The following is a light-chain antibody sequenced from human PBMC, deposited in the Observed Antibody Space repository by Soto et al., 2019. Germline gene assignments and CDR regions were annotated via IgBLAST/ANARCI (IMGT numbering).Light chain of an antibody. CDR3: QQYRDWAPIT. J-gene: IGKJ4*01. V-gene: IGKV3-15*01. Sequence: EIVMTQSPAALSLSPGERATLSCRASQSMGTNLAWYQQKPGQAPRPLIYSASARATDVPARFSGSGSGTEFTLTISSLQSEDFAVYYCQQYRDWAPITFGGGTKVEIK. CDR2: SAS. CDR1: QSMGTN.